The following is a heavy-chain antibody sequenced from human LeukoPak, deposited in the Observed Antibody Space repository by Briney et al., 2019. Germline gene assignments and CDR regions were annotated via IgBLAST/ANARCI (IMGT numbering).Heavy chain of an antibody. V-gene: IGHV4-34*01. D-gene: IGHD3-22*01. CDR2: INHSGST. Sequence: SETLSLTCAVYGGSFSGYYWSWIRQPPGKGLEWIGVINHSGSTNYNPSLKSRVTISVDTSKNQFSLKLSSVTAADTAVYYCARKWYYDSRVDYWGQGTLVTVSS. CDR1: GGSFSGYY. J-gene: IGHJ4*02. CDR3: ARKWYYDSRVDY.